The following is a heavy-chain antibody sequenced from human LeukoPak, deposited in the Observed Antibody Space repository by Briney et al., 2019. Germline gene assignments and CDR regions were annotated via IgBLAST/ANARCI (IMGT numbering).Heavy chain of an antibody. CDR3: AKTDSGSYATLDY. D-gene: IGHD1-26*01. J-gene: IGHJ4*02. CDR1: GFIFSSYG. Sequence: GGSLRLSCAASGFIFSSYGMHWVRQAPGKGLEWVAFIRYDGSNKYYADSVKGRFTISRDNSKNTLYLQMNSLRAEDTAVYYCAKTDSGSYATLDYWGQGTLVTVSS. CDR2: IRYDGSNK. V-gene: IGHV3-30*02.